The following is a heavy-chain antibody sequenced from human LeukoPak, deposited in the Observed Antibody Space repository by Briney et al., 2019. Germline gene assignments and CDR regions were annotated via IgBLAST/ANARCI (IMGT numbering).Heavy chain of an antibody. CDR3: ARVPMTHSFDI. CDR2: IYYSGST. J-gene: IGHJ3*02. CDR1: GGSISSYY. D-gene: IGHD3-22*01. Sequence: PSETLSLTCTVSGGSISSYYWSWIRQPPGKGLEWIGYIYYSGSTNYNPSLKSRVTISVDTSKNQFSLKLSSVTAADTAVYYCARVPMTHSFDIWGQGTMVTVSS. V-gene: IGHV4-59*01.